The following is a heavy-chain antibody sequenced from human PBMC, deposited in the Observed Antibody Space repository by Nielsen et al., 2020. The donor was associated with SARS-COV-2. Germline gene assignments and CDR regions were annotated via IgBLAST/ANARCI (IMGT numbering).Heavy chain of an antibody. CDR3: VKGRFGELLTRSGMDV. D-gene: IGHD3-10*01. Sequence: GESLKISCSASGFTFSSYAMHWVRQAPGKGLEYVSAISSNGGSTYYADSVKGRFTISRDNSKNTLYLQMSSLRAEDTAVYYCVKGRFGELLTRSGMDVWGQGTTVTVSS. CDR2: ISSNGGST. CDR1: GFTFSSYA. V-gene: IGHV3-64D*09. J-gene: IGHJ6*02.